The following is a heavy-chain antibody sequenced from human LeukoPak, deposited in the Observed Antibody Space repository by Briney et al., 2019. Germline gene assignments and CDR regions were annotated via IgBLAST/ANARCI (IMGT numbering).Heavy chain of an antibody. CDR3: ASAPQLPPLYGMDV. Sequence: ASVKVSCKASGGTFSSYAISWVRQAPGQGLEXMGGIIPIFGTANYAQKFQGRVTITADESTSTAYMELSSLRSEDTAAYYCASAPQLPPLYGMDVWGQGTTVTVSS. CDR1: GGTFSSYA. CDR2: IIPIFGTA. D-gene: IGHD2-2*01. V-gene: IGHV1-69*13. J-gene: IGHJ6*02.